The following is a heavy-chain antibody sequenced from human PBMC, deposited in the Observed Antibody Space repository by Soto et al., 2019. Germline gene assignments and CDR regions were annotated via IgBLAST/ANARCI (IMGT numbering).Heavy chain of an antibody. CDR2: ISSDGSNK. CDR3: AMDLYGGSSRFDF. CDR1: GFTFSSNG. V-gene: IGHV3-30*03. Sequence: QVQLVESGGGVVQPGRSLRLSCAASGFTFSSNGIHWVRLPPGKGLEWVAVISSDGSNKYYADSVKGRFTISRDNSKNTLYLQMNSLRAEDTAVYYCAMDLYGGSSRFDFWGQGTLVTVSS. D-gene: IGHD2-15*01. J-gene: IGHJ4*02.